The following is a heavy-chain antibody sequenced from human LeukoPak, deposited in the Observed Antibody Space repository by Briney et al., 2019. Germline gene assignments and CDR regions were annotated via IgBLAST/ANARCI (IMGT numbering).Heavy chain of an antibody. V-gene: IGHV6-1*01. CDR2: AYYRSKWYY. J-gene: IGHJ4*02. CDR1: GDSVSSNSAT. D-gene: IGHD2-21*02. Sequence: SQTLSLTCAISGDSVSSNSATWNWIRQSPSRGLEWLGRAYYRSKWYYDYAVSVKSQITINPDTSKDQFSLQLNSVTPEDTAVYYCARFLGTALDYWGQGTLVTVSS. CDR3: ARFLGTALDY.